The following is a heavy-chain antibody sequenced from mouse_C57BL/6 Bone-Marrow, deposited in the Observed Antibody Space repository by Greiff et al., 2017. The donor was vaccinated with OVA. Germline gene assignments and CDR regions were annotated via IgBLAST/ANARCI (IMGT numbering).Heavy chain of an antibody. CDR1: GYTFTSYW. CDR2: IDPSDSYT. V-gene: IGHV1-69*01. CDR3: ARMDYSNYDYAMDY. J-gene: IGHJ4*01. D-gene: IGHD2-5*01. Sequence: QVQLKQPGAELVMPGASVKLSCKASGYTFTSYWMHWVKQRPGQGLEWIGEIDPSDSYTNYNQKFKGKSTLTVDKSSSTAYMQLSSLTSEDSAVYYCARMDYSNYDYAMDYWGQGTSVTVSS.